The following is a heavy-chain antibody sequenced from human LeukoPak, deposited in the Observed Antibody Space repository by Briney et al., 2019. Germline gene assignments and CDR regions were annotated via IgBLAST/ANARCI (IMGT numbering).Heavy chain of an antibody. CDR2: IYYSGST. J-gene: IGHJ5*02. V-gene: IGHV4-59*08. CDR3: ARIMTTVTTYNWFDP. Sequence: SETLSLTCTVSGVSISSYYWSWIRQPPGKGLEWIGYIYYSGSTNYNPSLKSRVTISVDTSKNQFSLKLSSVTAADTAVYYCARIMTTVTTYNWFDPWGQGTLVTVSS. CDR1: GVSISSYY. D-gene: IGHD4-17*01.